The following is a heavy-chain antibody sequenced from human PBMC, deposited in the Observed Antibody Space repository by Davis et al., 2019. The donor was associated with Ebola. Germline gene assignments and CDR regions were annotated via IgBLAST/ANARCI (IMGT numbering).Heavy chain of an antibody. Sequence: ASVKVSCKASGGTFSSYAISWVRQAPGQGLEWMGWINPNSGGTNYAQKFQGRVTMTRDTSISTAYMELSRLRSDDTAVYYCARDGNTAEGDYYYYMDVWGKGTTVTVSS. V-gene: IGHV1-2*02. CDR2: INPNSGGT. CDR3: ARDGNTAEGDYYYYMDV. J-gene: IGHJ6*03. D-gene: IGHD5-18*01. CDR1: GGTFSSYA.